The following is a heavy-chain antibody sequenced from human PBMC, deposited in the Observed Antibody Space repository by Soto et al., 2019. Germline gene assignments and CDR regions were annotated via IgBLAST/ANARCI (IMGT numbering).Heavy chain of an antibody. CDR3: AKPGGDTVTTLSYYYGMDV. V-gene: IGHV3-11*01. Sequence: PGGSLRLSCAASGFTFSDYYMSWIRQAPGKGLEWVSYISSSGSTIYYADSVKGRFTISRDNAKNSLYLQMNSLRAEDTAVYYCAKPGGDTVTTLSYYYGMDVWGQGTTVTVSS. J-gene: IGHJ6*02. CDR2: ISSSGSTI. CDR1: GFTFSDYY. D-gene: IGHD4-17*01.